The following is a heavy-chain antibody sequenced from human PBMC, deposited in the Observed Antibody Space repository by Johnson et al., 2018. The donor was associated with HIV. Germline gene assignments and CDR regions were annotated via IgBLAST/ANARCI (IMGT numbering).Heavy chain of an antibody. Sequence: QVQLVESGGGVVQPGRSLRLSCAASGFTFSSYAMSWVRQAPGKGLEWVSSIGSNTHYADSVKGRFTISRDNSKNTLYLQMNSLRAEDTAVYYCARGFHRGGAFDIWGQGTMVTVSS. CDR2: IGSNT. V-gene: IGHV3-33*08. J-gene: IGHJ3*02. D-gene: IGHD1-14*01. CDR3: ARGFHRGGAFDI. CDR1: GFTFSSYA.